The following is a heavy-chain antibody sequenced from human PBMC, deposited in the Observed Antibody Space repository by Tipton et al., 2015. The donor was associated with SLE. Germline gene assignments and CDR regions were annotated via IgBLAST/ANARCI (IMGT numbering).Heavy chain of an antibody. V-gene: IGHV3-23*05. CDR2: IGSSGIKT. D-gene: IGHD2-21*01. CDR1: GFTFSTYA. Sequence: GSLRLSCAASGFTFSTYAMGWVRQAPGKGLEWVSSIGSSGIKTDYAASVKGRFAVSRDNSKNTIFLQGNSLRADDTAVYYCAKGEGCGSECFRSFDMWGQGTMVTVSS. CDR3: AKGEGCGSECFRSFDM. J-gene: IGHJ3*02.